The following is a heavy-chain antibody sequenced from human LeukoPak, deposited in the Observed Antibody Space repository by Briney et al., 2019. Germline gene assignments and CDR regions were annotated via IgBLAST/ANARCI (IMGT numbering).Heavy chain of an antibody. Sequence: GASVKVSCKASGYTSTSYGISWVRQAPGQGLEWMGWISAYNGNTNYAQKFQGRVTMTRDMSTSTDYMELSSLRSEDTAVYYCARDNSVEDTAWWFDPWGQGTLVTVSS. CDR3: ARDNSVEDTAWWFDP. CDR2: ISAYNGNT. CDR1: GYTSTSYG. D-gene: IGHD4-23*01. J-gene: IGHJ5*02. V-gene: IGHV1-18*01.